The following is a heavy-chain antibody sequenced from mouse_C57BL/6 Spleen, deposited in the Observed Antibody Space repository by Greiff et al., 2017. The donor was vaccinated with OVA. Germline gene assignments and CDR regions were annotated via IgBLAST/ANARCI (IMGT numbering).Heavy chain of an antibody. CDR1: GYTFTSYT. J-gene: IGHJ2*01. Sequence: QVQLKQSGAELARPGASVKMSCKASGYTFTSYTMHWVKQRPGQGLEWIGYINPSRGYTKYNQKLKDNVTLTADKSSSTAYMQLSSLTSEDSAVYYCARGSYYDSYFDYWGKGTTRTVSS. CDR2: INPSRGYT. D-gene: IGHD2-4*01. CDR3: ARGSYYDSYFDY. V-gene: IGHV1-4*01.